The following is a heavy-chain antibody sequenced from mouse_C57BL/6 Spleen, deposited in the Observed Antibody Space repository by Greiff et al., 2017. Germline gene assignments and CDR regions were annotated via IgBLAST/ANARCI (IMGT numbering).Heavy chain of an antibody. CDR1: GYTFTSYW. CDR3: AALYGYGGGVAY. CDR2: INPSSGYP. V-gene: IGHV1-7*01. Sequence: VKLMESGAELAKPGASVKLSCKASGYTFTSYWMHWVKQRPGQGLEWIGYINPSSGYPKYNQKFKDKATLTADKSSSTAYMPLSSRTYEDAAVYYCAALYGYGGGVAYWGQGTLVTVSA. D-gene: IGHD2-2*01. J-gene: IGHJ3*01.